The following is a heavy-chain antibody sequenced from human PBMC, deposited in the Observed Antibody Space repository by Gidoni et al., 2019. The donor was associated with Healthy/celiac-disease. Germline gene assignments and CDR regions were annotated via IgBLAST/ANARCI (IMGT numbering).Heavy chain of an antibody. CDR1: GGSISSYY. J-gene: IGHJ4*02. CDR2: IYYSGST. D-gene: IGHD1-26*01. CDR3: AREGGSYSDY. Sequence: QVQLQESGPGLVKPSATLSLTCTVSGGSISSYYWGWIRQPPGKGLEWIGYIYYSGSTNYNPSLKSRVTISVDTSKNQFSLKLGSVTAADTAVYYCAREGGSYSDYWGQGTLVTVSS. V-gene: IGHV4-59*01.